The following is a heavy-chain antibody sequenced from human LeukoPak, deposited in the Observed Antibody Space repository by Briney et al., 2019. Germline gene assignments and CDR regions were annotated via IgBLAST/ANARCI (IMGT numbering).Heavy chain of an antibody. J-gene: IGHJ5*02. CDR1: GGSISSGGYY. D-gene: IGHD3-10*01. CDR3: ARDDCMVRGACGFDP. CDR2: IYYSGST. V-gene: IGHV4-31*03. Sequence: SETLSLTCTVSGGSISSGGYYWSWIRQHPGKGLEWIGYIYYSGSTYYNPSLKSRVTISVDTSKNQFSLKLSSVTAADTAVYYCARDDCMVRGACGFDPWGQGTLVTVSS.